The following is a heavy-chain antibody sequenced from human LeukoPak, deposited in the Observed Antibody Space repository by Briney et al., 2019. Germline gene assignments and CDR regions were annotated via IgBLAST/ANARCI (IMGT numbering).Heavy chain of an antibody. CDR1: GFTFSNYF. CDR3: TRDQGVSSSFQ. J-gene: IGHJ4*02. CDR2: IRGDGSDK. V-gene: IGHV3-7*01. Sequence: GGSLRLSCAASGFTFSNYFMGWVRQAPGKGLEWVANIRGDGSDKYYVDSVKGRFTISRDNAKNLLYLQMNSLRAEDTAVYYCTRDQGVSSSFQWGQGTLVTVSS. D-gene: IGHD6-6*01.